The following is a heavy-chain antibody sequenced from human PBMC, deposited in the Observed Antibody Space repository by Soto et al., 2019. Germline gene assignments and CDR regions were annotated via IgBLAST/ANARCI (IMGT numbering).Heavy chain of an antibody. CDR3: AAGGGLPRYY. D-gene: IGHD5-12*01. J-gene: IGHJ4*02. CDR2: IYHRGST. CDR1: GGSISSGGYS. V-gene: IGHV4-30-2*01. Sequence: QLQLQESGSGLVKPSQTLSLTCAVSGGSISSGGYSWSWIRQPPGKGLEWIGYIYHRGSTYYNPTIKSRVTISVDRSKNQFSLKLSSVTAADTAVYYCAAGGGLPRYYWGQGTLVTVSS.